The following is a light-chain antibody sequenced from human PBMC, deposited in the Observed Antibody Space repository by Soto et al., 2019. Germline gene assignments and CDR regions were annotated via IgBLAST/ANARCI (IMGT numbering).Light chain of an antibody. J-gene: IGKJ2*03. CDR1: QVISNY. Sequence: DIQMTQSPSSLSASVGDRVTITCRASQVISNYLAWFQQKPGKAPKSLIYAASSMQSAVTPRFNRSRSETDFTHPISSLQPEDFENYYCHQYNTYPYSFGQGTKLEIK. CDR3: HQYNTYPYS. CDR2: AAS. V-gene: IGKV1-16*01.